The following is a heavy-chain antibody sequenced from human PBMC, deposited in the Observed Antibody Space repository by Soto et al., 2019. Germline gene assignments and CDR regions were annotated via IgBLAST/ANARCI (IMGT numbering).Heavy chain of an antibody. CDR3: AHSSCSGGSCYSFIWFGP. CDR1: GFSLSTSGVG. D-gene: IGHD2-15*01. V-gene: IGHV2-5*02. J-gene: IGHJ5*02. Sequence: QITLKESGPTLVKPTQTLTLTCTFSGFSLSTSGVGVGWIRQPPGKALEWLALIYWDDDKRYSPSLKSRLTITKDTSKNQVVLTMTNMDPVDTATYYCAHSSCSGGSCYSFIWFGPWGQGTLVTVSS. CDR2: IYWDDDK.